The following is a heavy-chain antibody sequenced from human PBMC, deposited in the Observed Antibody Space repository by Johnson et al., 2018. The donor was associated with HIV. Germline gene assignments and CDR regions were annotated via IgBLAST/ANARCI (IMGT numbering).Heavy chain of an antibody. CDR1: GFTFSSYG. D-gene: IGHD2-21*02. Sequence: VESGGGVVQPGGSLRVPCAASGFTFSSYGMHWVRQAPGKGLEWVAFIRYDGSNKYYADSVKGGFTISRDNSENTLYLQMNSLRAEDTAVYYCARDHRAYCGGDCYSDAFDIWGQGTMVTVSA. V-gene: IGHV3-30*02. CDR2: IRYDGSNK. J-gene: IGHJ3*02. CDR3: ARDHRAYCGGDCYSDAFDI.